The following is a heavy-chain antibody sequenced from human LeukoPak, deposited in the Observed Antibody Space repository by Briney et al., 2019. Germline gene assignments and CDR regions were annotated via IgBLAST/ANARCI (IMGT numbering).Heavy chain of an antibody. CDR3: ASGSPFDI. CDR2: ISNKANSYTT. CDR1: GFTFSDHY. D-gene: IGHD1-26*01. J-gene: IGHJ3*02. V-gene: IGHV3-72*01. Sequence: GGSLRLSCAASGFTFSDHYMDWVRQAPGKGLEWVGRISNKANSYTTEYAASVKGRFTISRDDSKNSLYLQMDSLKTEDTAVYYCASGSPFDIWGQGTMVTVSS.